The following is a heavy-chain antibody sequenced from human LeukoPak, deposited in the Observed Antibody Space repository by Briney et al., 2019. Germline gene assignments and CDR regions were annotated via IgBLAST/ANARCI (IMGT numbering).Heavy chain of an antibody. V-gene: IGHV4-59*08. J-gene: IGHJ4*02. CDR1: GGSISNYY. Sequence: SETLSLTCTVSGGSISNYYWSWIRQPPGKGLEWIGYIYYSGSTNYNPSLKSRVAISVDTSKNQFSLKLSSVTAADTAVYYCARLPGYCGGDCYSDYWGQGTLVTVSS. CDR2: IYYSGST. CDR3: ARLPGYCGGDCYSDY. D-gene: IGHD2-21*02.